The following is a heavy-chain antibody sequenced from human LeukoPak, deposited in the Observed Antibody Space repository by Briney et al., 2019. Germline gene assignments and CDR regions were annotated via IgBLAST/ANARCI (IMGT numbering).Heavy chain of an antibody. Sequence: GGSLRLSCAASGFTFNSYAISWVRQAPGKGLEWVSTISGSGGGTYYADSVKGRFTISRDNSKKTLYLQMNSLRAEDTAVYHCARAGGNSGSGRAFDIWGQGTVVIVSS. CDR1: GFTFNSYA. CDR3: ARAGGNSGSGRAFDI. D-gene: IGHD1-26*01. V-gene: IGHV3-23*01. J-gene: IGHJ3*02. CDR2: ISGSGGGT.